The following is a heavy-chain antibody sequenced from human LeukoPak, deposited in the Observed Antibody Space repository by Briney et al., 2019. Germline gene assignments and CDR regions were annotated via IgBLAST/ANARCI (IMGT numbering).Heavy chain of an antibody. J-gene: IGHJ4*02. CDR2: ISWNSGSI. V-gene: IGHV3-9*01. D-gene: IGHD6-19*01. CDR1: GFTFDDYA. CDR3: AKDSSSGWYGSDY. Sequence: TGGSLRLSCAASGFTFDDYAMHWVRQAPGKGLEWVSGISWNSGSIGYADSVKGRFTISRDNAKNSLYLQMNSLRAEDTALYYCAKDSSSGWYGSDYRGQGTLVTVSS.